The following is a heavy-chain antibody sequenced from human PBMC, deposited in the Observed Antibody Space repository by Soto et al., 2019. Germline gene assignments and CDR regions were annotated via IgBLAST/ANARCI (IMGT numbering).Heavy chain of an antibody. D-gene: IGHD6-13*01. Sequence: ETLTISCEASGYNFNNYWYRWIRQKTGKGLEWMGIIYPGDSDTRYSPSFQGQVAMSVDKSSNTAYLQWRSLEASDSGMFYCARLEAAAAVYYAYWGQGTLVTVSS. J-gene: IGHJ4*01. CDR2: IYPGDSDT. CDR3: ARLEAAAAVYYAY. V-gene: IGHV5-51*01. CDR1: GYNFNNYW.